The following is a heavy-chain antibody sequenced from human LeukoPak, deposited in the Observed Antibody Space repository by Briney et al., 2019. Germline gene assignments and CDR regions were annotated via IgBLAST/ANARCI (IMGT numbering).Heavy chain of an antibody. D-gene: IGHD3-22*01. CDR1: GGSISSSTYF. Sequence: SETLSLTCTVSGGSISSSTYFWGWIRQPPGKGLEWIGTIYYSGSTYYNPSLKSRVTISVDSSKNQFSLRLSSVTAADTAVYYCACSYYYDSSGYYLRFDYWGQGTLVTVSS. CDR2: IYYSGST. J-gene: IGHJ4*02. CDR3: ACSYYYDSSGYYLRFDY. V-gene: IGHV4-39*07.